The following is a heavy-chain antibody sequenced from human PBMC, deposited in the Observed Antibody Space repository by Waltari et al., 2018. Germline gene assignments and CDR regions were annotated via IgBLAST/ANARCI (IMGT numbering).Heavy chain of an antibody. D-gene: IGHD6-19*01. Sequence: EVQLLESGGGLVQPGGSLRLSCAASGFTVSSNYMSWVRQAPGKGLEWVSVIYSGGSSYYADSVKGRFTISRDNSKNTLYLQMNSLRAEDTAVYYCARDLTAVGSYYYYGMDVWGQGTTVTVSS. CDR3: ARDLTAVGSYYYYGMDV. J-gene: IGHJ6*02. CDR2: IYSGGSS. CDR1: GFTVSSNY. V-gene: IGHV3-66*02.